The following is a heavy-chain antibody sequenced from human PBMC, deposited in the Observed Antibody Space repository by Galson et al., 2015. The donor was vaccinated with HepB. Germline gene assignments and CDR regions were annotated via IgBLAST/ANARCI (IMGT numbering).Heavy chain of an antibody. CDR1: GYSFSNYG. Sequence: GAEVKKPGASVKVSCKSSGYSFSNYGVTWVRQAPGQGLEWMGWISGYNGDRKYAENLQGRVTMTTDTSTSTAYMELRSLRSDDTAVYYCARDTADSSGYYLPFDTCGQGTLVTVS. D-gene: IGHD3-22*01. V-gene: IGHV1-18*01. CDR3: ARDTADSSGYYLPFDT. J-gene: IGHJ5*02. CDR2: ISGYNGDR.